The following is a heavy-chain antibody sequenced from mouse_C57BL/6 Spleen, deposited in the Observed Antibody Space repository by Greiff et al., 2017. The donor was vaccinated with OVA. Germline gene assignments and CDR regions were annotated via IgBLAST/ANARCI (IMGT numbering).Heavy chain of an antibody. CDR3: AREGSPYDYDEGAWFAY. CDR2: IHPNSGST. J-gene: IGHJ3*01. Sequence: QVQLQQSGAELVKPGASVKLSCKASGYTFTSYWMHWVKQRPGQGLEWIGMIHPNSGSTNYNEKFKSKATLTVDKSSSTAYMQLSSLTSEDSAVYYCAREGSPYDYDEGAWFAYWGQGTLVTVSA. D-gene: IGHD2-4*01. CDR1: GYTFTSYW. V-gene: IGHV1-64*01.